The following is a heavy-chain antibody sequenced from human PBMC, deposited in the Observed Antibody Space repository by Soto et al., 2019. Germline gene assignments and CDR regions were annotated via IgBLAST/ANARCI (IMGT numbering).Heavy chain of an antibody. CDR2: ISYDGSNK. CDR1: GFTFKSNA. J-gene: IGHJ4*02. Sequence: PGGSLRLSCAASGFTFKSNAMHWVRQAPCKGLEWVAVISYDGSNKHYTDSVKGRFTISRDNSKNTLYLQMTGLRPEDTAVYYCTSSSVSDIVVVAADRELDYWGQGTLVTVSS. V-gene: IGHV3-30*04. D-gene: IGHD2-15*01. CDR3: TSSSVSDIVVVAADRELDY.